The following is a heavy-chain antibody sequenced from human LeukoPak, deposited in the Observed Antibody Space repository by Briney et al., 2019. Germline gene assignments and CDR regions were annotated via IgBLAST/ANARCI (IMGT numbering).Heavy chain of an antibody. Sequence: GGSLRLSCAASGFTFSSYSMNWVRQAPGKGLEWVSSISSSSGSIYYADSVKGRFTISRDNAKNSLYLQMNSLRAEDTAVYYRARASGDIVETATMGSYWGQGTLVTVSS. D-gene: IGHD5-18*01. CDR3: ARASGDIVETATMGSY. V-gene: IGHV3-21*01. CDR2: ISSSSGSI. CDR1: GFTFSSYS. J-gene: IGHJ4*02.